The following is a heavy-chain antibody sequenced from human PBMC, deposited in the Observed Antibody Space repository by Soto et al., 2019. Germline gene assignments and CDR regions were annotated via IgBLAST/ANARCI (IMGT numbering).Heavy chain of an antibody. J-gene: IGHJ4*02. CDR3: AKPQEDYDSLGYYSLHGSYFDY. V-gene: IGHV3-23*01. D-gene: IGHD3-22*01. CDR1: GFTFSSYA. CDR2: ISGSGGST. Sequence: PGGSLRLSCAASGFTFSSYAMSWVRQAPGKGLEWVSAISGSGGSTYYADSVKGRFTISRDNSKNTLYLQMNSLRAEDTAVYYCAKPQEDYDSLGYYSLHGSYFDYWGQGTLVTGSS.